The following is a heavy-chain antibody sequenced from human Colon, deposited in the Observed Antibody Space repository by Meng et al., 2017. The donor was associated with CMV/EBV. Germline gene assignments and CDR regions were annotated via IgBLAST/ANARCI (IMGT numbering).Heavy chain of an antibody. CDR1: GLSFSSYE. CDR2: INSSGSAI. CDR3: AGGGYYDSGSYYKGWVFGMDV. Sequence: GESLKISCVASGLSFSSYEMNWVRQAPGKGLEWLSDINSSGSAIHYADSVKGRFTISRDNAKNSLYLKMNSLRAEDTAVYYCAGGGYYDSGSYYKGWVFGMDVWGQGTTVTVSS. D-gene: IGHD3-10*01. V-gene: IGHV3-48*03. J-gene: IGHJ6*02.